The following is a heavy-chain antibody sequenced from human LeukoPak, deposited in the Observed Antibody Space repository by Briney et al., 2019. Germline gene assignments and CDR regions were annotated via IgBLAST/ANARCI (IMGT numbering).Heavy chain of an antibody. CDR1: GYTFTSYS. V-gene: IGHV1-46*01. Sequence: ASVKVSCKASGYTFTSYSMHWVRQAPGQGLEWMGIINPSGGSTSYAQKFQGRVTMTRDTSTSTVYMELSSLRSEDTAVYYCAREHPETRAMVYDAFDIWGQGTMVTVSS. D-gene: IGHD5-18*01. J-gene: IGHJ3*02. CDR3: AREHPETRAMVYDAFDI. CDR2: INPSGGST.